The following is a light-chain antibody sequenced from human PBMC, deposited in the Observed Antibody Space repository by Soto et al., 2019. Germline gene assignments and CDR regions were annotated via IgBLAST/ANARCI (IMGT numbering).Light chain of an antibody. CDR1: QSVSSN. CDR2: CAS. J-gene: IGKJ1*01. CDR3: QHYNNWPRT. V-gene: IGKV3-15*01. Sequence: EIVMTQSPGTLSLSPGERATLSCRASQSVSSNLAWYQQKPGQAPRLLIYCASTRATGIPARFSGSGSGTEFTLTISSLQSEDFAVYYCQHYNNWPRTFGQGTKVEIK.